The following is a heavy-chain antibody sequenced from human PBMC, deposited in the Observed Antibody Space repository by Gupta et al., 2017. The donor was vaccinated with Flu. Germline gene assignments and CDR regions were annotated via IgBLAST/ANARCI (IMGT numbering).Heavy chain of an antibody. CDR2: IRGDGSET. J-gene: IGHJ4*02. CDR3: ARVIIAASGRGIDY. V-gene: IGHV3-74*01. Sequence: QPQGKGLMWVARIRGDGSETNYADSVKGRFTISRDNAKNTVYLQMSSLRAEDTAVYYCARVIIAASGRGIDYWGQGVLVTVSS. D-gene: IGHD6-13*01.